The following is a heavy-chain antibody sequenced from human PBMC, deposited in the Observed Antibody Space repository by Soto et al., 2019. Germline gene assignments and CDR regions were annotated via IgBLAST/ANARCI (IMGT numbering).Heavy chain of an antibody. CDR2: IYYSGKT. CDR3: AREGYNFGPFDY. V-gene: IGHV4-59*01. Sequence: PSETLSLTCTVSGGSISSYYWSWIRQPPGKGLEWIGYIYYSGKTYYNPSLKSRVTISIDTSKNQFSLKFNSVTAADTAVYYCAREGYNFGPFDYWGQGALVTVSS. J-gene: IGHJ4*02. CDR1: GGSISSYY. D-gene: IGHD5-18*01.